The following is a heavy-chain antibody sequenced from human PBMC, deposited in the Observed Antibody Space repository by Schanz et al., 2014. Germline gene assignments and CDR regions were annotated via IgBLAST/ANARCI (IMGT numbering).Heavy chain of an antibody. CDR2: VSSRSDEI. J-gene: IGHJ2*01. Sequence: EVQLLESGGGLVQPGGSLRLSCSASTFTFDHYAMTWVRQAPGKGLEWVAAVSSRSDEIKYADSVRGRFTISRDNSRSTMYLQMNSLRAEDTAVYFCAKDRGVDCGDGCFNWYFDRWGRGTLVTVSS. CDR1: TFTFDHYA. V-gene: IGHV3-23*05. D-gene: IGHD2-21*02. CDR3: AKDRGVDCGDGCFNWYFDR.